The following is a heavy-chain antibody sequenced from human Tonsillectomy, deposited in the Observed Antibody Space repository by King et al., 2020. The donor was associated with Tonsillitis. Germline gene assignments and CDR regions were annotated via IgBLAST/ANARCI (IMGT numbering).Heavy chain of an antibody. J-gene: IGHJ3*02. CDR2: IYYIGTT. V-gene: IGHV4-30-4*01. CDR1: GGSISSGDDY. CDR3: ARLYCGTDCYSDGFDI. D-gene: IGHD2-21*01. Sequence: QLQESGPGLVKPSQTLSLTCTVSGGSISSGDDYWSWIRQPPGKGLEWIGYIYYIGTTYYNPSLKSRVTISVDTSKNQFSLNMSSVTAADTAVYYCARLYCGTDCYSDGFDIWGPGTMVTVSS.